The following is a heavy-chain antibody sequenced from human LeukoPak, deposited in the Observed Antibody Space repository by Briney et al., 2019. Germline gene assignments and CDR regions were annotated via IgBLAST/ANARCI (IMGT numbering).Heavy chain of an antibody. CDR1: GFTFRTYA. J-gene: IGHJ4*02. D-gene: IGHD2-15*01. Sequence: PGGSLRLSCAASGFTFRTYAMSWVRQAPGKGLEWVSAISGGGGSTYYADSVKGRFTISRDNSKNTLFLQMNSLRAEDTVVYYCAKDRYCGGGTCYWSYFDYWGQGTLVTVSS. CDR3: AKDRYCGGGTCYWSYFDY. CDR2: ISGGGGST. V-gene: IGHV3-23*01.